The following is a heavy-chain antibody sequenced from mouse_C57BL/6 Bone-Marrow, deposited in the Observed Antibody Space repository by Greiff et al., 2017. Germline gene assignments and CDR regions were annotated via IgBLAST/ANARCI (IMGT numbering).Heavy chain of an antibody. D-gene: IGHD2-5*01. CDR3: ARPYYSNYWYFDV. Sequence: QVQLQQPGAELVKPGASVKMSCKASGYTFTSYWITGVKQRPGPGLEWIGDIEPGSGSTTYNEKFKSKATLTVDTSSSTAYMQLSSLSSEDSAVYYCARPYYSNYWYFDVWGTGTTVTVSS. J-gene: IGHJ1*03. CDR2: IEPGSGST. CDR1: GYTFTSYW. V-gene: IGHV1-55*01.